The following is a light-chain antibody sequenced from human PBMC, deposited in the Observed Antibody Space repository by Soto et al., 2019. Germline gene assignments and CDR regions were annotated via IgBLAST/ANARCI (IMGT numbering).Light chain of an antibody. CDR1: QSVSNY. CDR3: QHYSTSALT. Sequence: EIVLTQSPGTLSLSPGERATLSCRASQSVSNYLVWYRQRPGQAPRLLIHRASIRATGIPDRFSGSGSGADLTITIIRREPEDFAVYDWQHYSTSALTFGSGTKVDIK. CDR2: RAS. V-gene: IGKV3-20*01. J-gene: IGKJ3*01.